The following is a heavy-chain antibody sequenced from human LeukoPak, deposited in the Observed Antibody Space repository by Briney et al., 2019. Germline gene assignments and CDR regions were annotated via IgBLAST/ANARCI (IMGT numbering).Heavy chain of an antibody. Sequence: GGSLRLSCAASGFTFSSYAMSWVRQARGKGLEWGSAISGRGGSTYYAASVKGRFTISRDNSKNPLYLQMNSLRAEDTAVYYCAKKPHYGDYWYYYYMDVWGKGTTVTVSS. CDR1: GFTFSSYA. V-gene: IGHV3-23*01. CDR3: AKKPHYGDYWYYYYMDV. CDR2: ISGRGGST. J-gene: IGHJ6*03. D-gene: IGHD4-17*01.